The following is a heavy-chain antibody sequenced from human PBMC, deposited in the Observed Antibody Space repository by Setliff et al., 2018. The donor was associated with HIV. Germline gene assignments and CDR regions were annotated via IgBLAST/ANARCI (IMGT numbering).Heavy chain of an antibody. CDR1: GGSVNDFX. CDR2: IHSSGST. V-gene: IGHV4-4*09. J-gene: IGHJ4*02. Sequence: PSETLSLTCTVSGGSVNDFXXNWIRQPPGKGPEWIGYIHSSGSTIYNPSLKSRITISLDTSKEQFSLELSSATAADTAAYYCAPLAHTGGNCLAYWGQGSLVTVS. CDR3: APLAHTGGNCLAY. D-gene: IGHD2-15*01.